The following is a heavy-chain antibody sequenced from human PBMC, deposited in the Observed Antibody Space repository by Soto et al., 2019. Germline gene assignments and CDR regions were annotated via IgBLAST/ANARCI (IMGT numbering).Heavy chain of an antibody. CDR1: GYTFTSYG. D-gene: IGHD5-18*01. CDR2: ISAYNGNT. CDR3: ATGYSYGPGYFQH. Sequence: QVQLVQSGAEVKKPGASVKVSCKASGYTFTSYGISWVRQAPGQGLEWMGWISAYNGNTNYAQKLQGRGTMTTDTSTSTADMELRSRRSGATAVYYCATGYSYGPGYFQHWGQGTLVTVSS. V-gene: IGHV1-18*01. J-gene: IGHJ1*01.